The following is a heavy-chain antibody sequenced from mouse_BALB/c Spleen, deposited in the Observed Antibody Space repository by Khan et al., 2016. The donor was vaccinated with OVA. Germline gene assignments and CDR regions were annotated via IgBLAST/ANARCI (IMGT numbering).Heavy chain of an antibody. CDR3: ARIKKIVATYFDY. CDR1: GYTFTSYW. V-gene: IGHV1S81*02. Sequence: QVQLQQPGAELVKAGASVKMSCKASGYTFTSYWMHWVKQRLGQGLVRFAETNPTNGRTYYNEKFKSKATLTVDKSSSTAYMLLSGPTFEDSAVYYCARIKKIVATYFDYWGQGTTLTVSS. CDR2: TNPTNGRT. D-gene: IGHD1-1*01. J-gene: IGHJ2*01.